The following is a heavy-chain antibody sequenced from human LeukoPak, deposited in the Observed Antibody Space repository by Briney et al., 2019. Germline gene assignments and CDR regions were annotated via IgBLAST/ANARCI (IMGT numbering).Heavy chain of an antibody. CDR2: ISSSSSYI. CDR1: GFTFSSYS. J-gene: IGHJ4*02. CDR3: ARDRASIAVAGLDY. V-gene: IGHV3-21*01. D-gene: IGHD6-19*01. Sequence: GGSLRLSCAASGFTFSSYSMNWVRQAPGKGLEWVSSISSSSSYIYYADSVKGRFTISRDNAENSLYLQMNSLRAEDTAVYYCARDRASIAVAGLDYWGQGTLVTVSS.